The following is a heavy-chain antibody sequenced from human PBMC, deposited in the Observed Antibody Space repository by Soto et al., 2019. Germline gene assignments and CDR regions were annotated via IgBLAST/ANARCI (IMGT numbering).Heavy chain of an antibody. V-gene: IGHV4-31*03. Sequence: QVQLQESGPGLVKPSQTLSLTSTVSGASIMRDSYYWNWIPQHPGKGLGGIGYVYYSGTTAYNPSLNTRITISPDTSKNHLSLNVSSVTAADTAVYYCARGFVSGKCYAVEFWGQGTQVTVSS. CDR2: VYYSGTT. CDR3: ARGFVSGKCYAVEF. J-gene: IGHJ4*02. CDR1: GASIMRDSYY. D-gene: IGHD2-2*01.